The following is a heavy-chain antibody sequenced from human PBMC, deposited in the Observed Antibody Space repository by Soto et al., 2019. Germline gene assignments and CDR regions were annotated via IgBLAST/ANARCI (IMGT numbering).Heavy chain of an antibody. CDR1: GGSLNGYY. V-gene: IGHV4-34*02. CDR3: ARGRLFLTTSGLVITYFDN. CDR2: ITHGGST. D-gene: IGHD3-3*01. Sequence: QVQLQQWGAGLLKPSETLSLTCAVYGGSLNGYYWSWIRQSPGKGLEWIGEITHGGSTTYSPSLKSRVTISLDTSKNQGSLNMTSVTAADTAVYYCARGRLFLTTSGLVITYFDNWGQGSLVTVSS. J-gene: IGHJ4*02.